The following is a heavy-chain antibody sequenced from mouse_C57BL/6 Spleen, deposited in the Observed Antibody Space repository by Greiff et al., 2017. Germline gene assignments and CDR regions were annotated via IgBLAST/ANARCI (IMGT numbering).Heavy chain of an antibody. CDR2: INPYNGGT. J-gene: IGHJ3*01. Sequence: VQLQQSGPVLVKPGASVKMSCKASGYTFTDYYMNWVKQSHGKSLEWIGVINPYNGGTSYNQKFKGKATLTVDKSSSTAYMELNSLTSEDSAVYYCARDYYGSSPWFAYWGQGTLVTVSA. D-gene: IGHD1-1*01. CDR1: GYTFTDYY. V-gene: IGHV1-19*01. CDR3: ARDYYGSSPWFAY.